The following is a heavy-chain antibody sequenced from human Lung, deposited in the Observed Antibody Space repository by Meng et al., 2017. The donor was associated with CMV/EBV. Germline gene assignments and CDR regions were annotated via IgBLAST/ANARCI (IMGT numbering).Heavy chain of an antibody. J-gene: IGHJ4*02. CDR2: IYSGGRST. V-gene: IGHV3-23*03. CDR3: AKMYCGTTSCYIFDF. CDR1: EFTFSDFA. Sequence: GASLKFSCAASEFTFSDFAMSWLRQAPGKGLEWVSVIYSGGRSTSYADSVKGRFIISRDNSKNTLYLQMNLLRADDTAVYYCAKMYCGTTSCYIFDFWGLG. D-gene: IGHD2-2*02.